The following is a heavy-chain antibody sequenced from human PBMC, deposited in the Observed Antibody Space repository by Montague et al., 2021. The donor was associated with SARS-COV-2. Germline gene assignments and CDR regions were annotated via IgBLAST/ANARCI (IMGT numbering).Heavy chain of an antibody. CDR1: GFSLNTSGMC. V-gene: IGHV2-70*01. J-gene: IGHJ4*02. D-gene: IGHD4-17*01. CDR3: ARSYGDYRDSYFDY. CDR2: IDWDEDQ. Sequence: PALMKPTQTLTLTRTFSGFSLNTSGMCVSWIRQPPGKALEWLALIDWDEDQYYSTSLKTRLTISKDTSKNQVVLTMTNMDPIDTATYYCARSYGDYRDSYFDYWGQGTLVTVSS.